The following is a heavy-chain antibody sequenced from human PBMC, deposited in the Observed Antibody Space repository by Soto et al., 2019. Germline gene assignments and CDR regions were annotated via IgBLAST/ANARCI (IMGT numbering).Heavy chain of an antibody. Sequence: ASVKVSCKASGGTFSSYAISWVRQAPGQGLEWMGGIIPIFGTANYAQKFQGRVTITADESTSTAYMELSSLRSEDTAVYYCARAGSGSIQKKYYFDYWGQGTLVTVSS. J-gene: IGHJ4*02. D-gene: IGHD1-26*01. CDR1: GGTFSSYA. CDR3: ARAGSGSIQKKYYFDY. V-gene: IGHV1-69*13. CDR2: IIPIFGTA.